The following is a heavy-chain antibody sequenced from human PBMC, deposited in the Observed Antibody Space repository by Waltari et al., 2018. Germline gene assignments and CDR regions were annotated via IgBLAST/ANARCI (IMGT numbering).Heavy chain of an antibody. Sequence: QVQLQESGPGLVKPSETLSLTCAVSGFSISRGYYWGWVRQPPGKGLEWIGSIYESGRTYHNPSLKSRVTISIDTSKNQFSLKLTSVTAADTAMYYCARGPVFKYYYHAFDIWGQGTMVTVSS. CDR2: IYESGRT. CDR1: GFSISRGYY. D-gene: IGHD3-22*01. V-gene: IGHV4-38-2*01. CDR3: ARGPVFKYYYHAFDI. J-gene: IGHJ3*02.